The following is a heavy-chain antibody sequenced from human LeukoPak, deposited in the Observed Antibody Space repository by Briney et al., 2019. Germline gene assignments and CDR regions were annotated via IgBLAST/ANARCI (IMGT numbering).Heavy chain of an antibody. J-gene: IGHJ4*02. V-gene: IGHV3-30*18. D-gene: IGHD6-13*01. CDR2: ISYDGSNK. Sequence: PGGSLRLSCAASGVTFSSYGMHWVRQAPGKGLEWVAVISYDGSNKYYADSMKGRFTISRDNSKNTLYLQMNSLRAEDTAVYYCAKVLSAGPNDFDYWGQGTLVTVSS. CDR1: GVTFSSYG. CDR3: AKVLSAGPNDFDY.